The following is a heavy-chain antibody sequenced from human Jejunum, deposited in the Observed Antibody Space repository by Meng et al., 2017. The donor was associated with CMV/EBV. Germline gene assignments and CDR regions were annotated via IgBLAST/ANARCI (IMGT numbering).Heavy chain of an antibody. CDR2: VSGTGATT. D-gene: IGHD5-24*01. Sequence: EASGCTFNIFALIWVRQAPGKGLEWVSTVSGTGATTYYADSVRGRFTISRDNSRSTLFLQMNSLRADDTAVYFCAKQGYNNDLDDWGQGALVTVSS. CDR1: GCTFNIFA. CDR3: AKQGYNNDLDD. V-gene: IGHV3-23*01. J-gene: IGHJ4*02.